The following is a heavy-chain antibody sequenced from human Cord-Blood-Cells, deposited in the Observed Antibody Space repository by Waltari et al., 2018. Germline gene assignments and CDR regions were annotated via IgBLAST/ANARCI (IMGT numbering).Heavy chain of an antibody. CDR2: ISAYNGHT. CDR3: ARWIFEVDNWNDFDY. Sequence: VQLLPSGAEVKKPGASVKVSCQDSGYTLTRHVIRGARQADGQALEWMGWISAYNGHTNYAQKIQGRVTMSTNTATSTAYMELRSLRSDDTAVYYCARWIFEVDNWNDFDYWGQGTLVTVSS. CDR1: GYTLTRHV. D-gene: IGHD1-1*01. J-gene: IGHJ4*02. V-gene: IGHV1-18*01.